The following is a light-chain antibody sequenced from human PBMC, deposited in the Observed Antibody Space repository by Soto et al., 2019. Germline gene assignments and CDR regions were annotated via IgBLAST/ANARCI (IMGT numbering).Light chain of an antibody. J-gene: IGKJ1*01. V-gene: IGKV3-11*01. Sequence: EIVLTQSPATLSLSPGERATLSCRASQSVTNYLAWYQQKPGQAPRLLIYGASNRATGVPARFSGSGSGTDFTLPISSLEPEDFAVYYCQQRSSWWTFGQGTKVDIK. CDR3: QQRSSWWT. CDR1: QSVTNY. CDR2: GAS.